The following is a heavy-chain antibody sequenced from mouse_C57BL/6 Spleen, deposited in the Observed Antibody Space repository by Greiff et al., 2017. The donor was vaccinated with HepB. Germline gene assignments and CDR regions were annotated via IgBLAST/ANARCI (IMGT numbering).Heavy chain of an antibody. Sequence: EVQLQQSGPELVKPGASVKMSCKASGYTFTDYNMHWVKQSHGKSLEWIGYINPNNGGTSYNQKFKGKATLTVNKSSSTAYMELRSLTSEDSAVYYCARYKATPYYYAMDYWGQGTSVTVSS. D-gene: IGHD3-2*02. J-gene: IGHJ4*01. CDR1: GYTFTDYN. CDR2: INPNNGGT. CDR3: ARYKATPYYYAMDY. V-gene: IGHV1-22*01.